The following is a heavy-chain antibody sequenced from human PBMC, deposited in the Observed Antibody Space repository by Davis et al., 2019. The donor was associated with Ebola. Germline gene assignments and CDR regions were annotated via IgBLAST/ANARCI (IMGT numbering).Heavy chain of an antibody. J-gene: IGHJ5*02. V-gene: IGHV4-34*01. D-gene: IGHD3-10*01. CDR1: GGSISSYY. Sequence: SETLSLTCTVSGGSISSYYWNWIRQPPGKGLEWIGEINHSGSTKYNPSLKSRVTISVDTSKNQVSLKLSSVTAADTAVYYCARSITMVRGVVPWFDPWGQGTLVTVSS. CDR3: ARSITMVRGVVPWFDP. CDR2: INHSGST.